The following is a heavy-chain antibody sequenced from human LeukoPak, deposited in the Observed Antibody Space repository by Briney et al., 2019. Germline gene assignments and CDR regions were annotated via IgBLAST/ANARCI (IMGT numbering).Heavy chain of an antibody. D-gene: IGHD5-18*01. CDR1: GYTFTGYY. J-gene: IGHJ4*02. V-gene: IGHV1-2*02. Sequence: ASVKVSCKASGYTFTGYYLHWVRQAPGQGLEWMGWIYPNSGGTNYAQKFQGRVTMTRDTSISTAYVELSRLRSDDTAVYYCARGTGEGYTYGRYYFDYWGQGTLVTVSS. CDR3: ARGTGEGYTYGRYYFDY. CDR2: IYPNSGGT.